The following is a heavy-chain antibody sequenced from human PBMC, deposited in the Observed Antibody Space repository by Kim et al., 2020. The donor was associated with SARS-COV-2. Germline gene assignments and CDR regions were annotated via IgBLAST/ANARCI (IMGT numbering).Heavy chain of an antibody. CDR3: ASLGIAVAGTGWFDP. CDR1: GGSISSYY. D-gene: IGHD6-19*01. CDR2: IYYSGST. V-gene: IGHV4-59*13. Sequence: GSLSLTCTVSGGSISSYYWSWIRQPPGKGLEWIGYIYYSGSTNYNPSLKSRVTISVDTSKNQFSLKLSSVTAADTAVYYCASLGIAVAGTGWFDPWGQGTLVTVSS. J-gene: IGHJ5*02.